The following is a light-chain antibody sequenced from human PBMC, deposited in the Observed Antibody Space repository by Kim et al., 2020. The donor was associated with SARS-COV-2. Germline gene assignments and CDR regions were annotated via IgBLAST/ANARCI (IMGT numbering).Light chain of an antibody. CDR1: SSNTGKNY. J-gene: IGLJ3*02. Sequence: QSVLTQPPSVSAAPGQKVTISCSGSSSNTGKNYVSWYQQLPGTAPKLLIYGNNERPSGIPDRFSGSKSGTSATLGIAGPQTGDEADYYCGAWDTSLTTWVFGGGTRLTVL. CDR3: GAWDTSLTTWV. CDR2: GNN. V-gene: IGLV1-51*01.